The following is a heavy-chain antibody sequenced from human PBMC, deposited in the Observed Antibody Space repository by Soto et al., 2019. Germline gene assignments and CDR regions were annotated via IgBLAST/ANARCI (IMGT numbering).Heavy chain of an antibody. CDR2: IIPIFGTA. CDR1: GSTFSSYA. J-gene: IGHJ4*02. D-gene: IGHD2-21*02. CDR3: AGGGYGGGYCYPYYFAY. Sequence: QVQLVQSGAEAKKPGSSVKVSCKASGSTFSSYAISCVRQPPGQGHEWMGGIIPIFGTANYAQKFRGRVTITAAGSTYTAYRELSSLRSEDPAVCYCAGGGYGGGYCYPYYFAYWGQGTLVTVSS. V-gene: IGHV1-69*12.